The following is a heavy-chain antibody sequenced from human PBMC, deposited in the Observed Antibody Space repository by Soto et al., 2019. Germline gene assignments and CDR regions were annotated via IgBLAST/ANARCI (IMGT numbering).Heavy chain of an antibody. D-gene: IGHD3-22*01. Sequence: SVKVSCKASGGTFSSYTISWVRQAPGQGLEWMGRIIPILGIANYAQKFQGRVTITADKSTSTAYMELSSLRSEDTAVYYCARVFRGNYYDSSGAGMDVWGQGTTVTVSS. CDR1: GGTFSSYT. CDR2: IIPILGIA. J-gene: IGHJ6*02. CDR3: ARVFRGNYYDSSGAGMDV. V-gene: IGHV1-69*02.